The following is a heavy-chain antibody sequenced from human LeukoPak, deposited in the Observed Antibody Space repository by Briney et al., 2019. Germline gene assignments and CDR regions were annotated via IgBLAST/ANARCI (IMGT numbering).Heavy chain of an antibody. D-gene: IGHD3-16*02. CDR3: ARLTFGGVIGFDY. V-gene: IGHV3-21*01. CDR2: ISSSGSHM. CDR1: GFTFSSYS. Sequence: GGALILSCAASGFTFSSYSMNWVRQPPRKGLERVSSISSSGSHMYYADSVKGRFTISRDTAKNSLYLQMNSLRAEDTAVYYCARLTFGGVIGFDYWGQGTLVTVSS. J-gene: IGHJ4*02.